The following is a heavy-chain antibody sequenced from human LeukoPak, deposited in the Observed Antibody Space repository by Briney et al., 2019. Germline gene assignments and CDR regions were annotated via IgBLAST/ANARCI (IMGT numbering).Heavy chain of an antibody. V-gene: IGHV1-18*04. D-gene: IGHD4-17*01. CDR1: GYTFTSYG. J-gene: IGHJ5*02. CDR3: ARDRPTVTTWGTNWFDP. CDR2: ISACNGNT. Sequence: GASVKVSCKASGYTFTSYGISWVRQAPGQGLEWMGWISACNGNTNYAQKLQGRVTMTTDTSTSTAYMELRSLRSDDTAVYYCARDRPTVTTWGTNWFDPWGQGTLVTVSS.